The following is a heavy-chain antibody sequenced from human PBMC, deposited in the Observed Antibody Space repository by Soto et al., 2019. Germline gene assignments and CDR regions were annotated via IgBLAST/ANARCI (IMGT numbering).Heavy chain of an antibody. Sequence: SETLSLTCAVYGGSFSGYYWTWIRQPPGTGLEWIGEINHSGSTNYNPSLKSRVTISVDTSKNQFSLKLTSVTAADTAVYYCARGGIIMVRGRHWFDPWGQGTLVTVSS. J-gene: IGHJ5*02. D-gene: IGHD3-10*01. CDR3: ARGGIIMVRGRHWFDP. CDR1: GGSFSGYY. V-gene: IGHV4-34*01. CDR2: INHSGST.